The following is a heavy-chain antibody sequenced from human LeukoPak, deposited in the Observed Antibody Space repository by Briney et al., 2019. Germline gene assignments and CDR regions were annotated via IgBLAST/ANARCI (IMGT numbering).Heavy chain of an antibody. J-gene: IGHJ4*02. CDR1: GFTCSSYA. Sequence: PAGSLRLSCAASGFTCSSYAKHWVRQAPGKGLKWVAVISYDGSNKYYADSVKGRFTISRDNSKNTLYLQMNSLRAEDTAVYYCARDLDYDILTGIDYWGQGTLVTVSS. D-gene: IGHD3-9*01. CDR2: ISYDGSNK. CDR3: ARDLDYDILTGIDY. V-gene: IGHV3-30*01.